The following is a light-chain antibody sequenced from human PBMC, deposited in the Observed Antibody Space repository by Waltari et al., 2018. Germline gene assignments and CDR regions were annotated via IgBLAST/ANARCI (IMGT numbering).Light chain of an antibody. V-gene: IGKV2-28*01. CDR1: QNLVHSNGYTY. J-gene: IGKJ3*01. CDR3: MEALQTPRFT. CDR2: SGS. Sequence: DIVMTPSPLSLPVTPGDPASISCRSSQNLVHSNGYTYLDWYVQKPGQSPQLLIYSGSIRASGVPDRFSGSGSGTDFTLEISRVEAEDVGVYYCMEALQTPRFTFGPGTRVEIK.